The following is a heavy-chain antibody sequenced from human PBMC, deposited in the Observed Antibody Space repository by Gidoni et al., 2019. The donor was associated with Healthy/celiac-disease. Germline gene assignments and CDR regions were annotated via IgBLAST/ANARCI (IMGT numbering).Heavy chain of an antibody. V-gene: IGHV3-23*01. D-gene: IGHD3-22*01. CDR3: AKSRRSKYYDSSGYDY. J-gene: IGHJ4*02. CDR1: GFPFSSYA. CDR2: ISGSGGST. Sequence: EVQLLESGGGLVQPGGSLRLSCAASGFPFSSYAMRWVRQAPGKGLEWVSAISGSGGSTYYADSVKGRFTIARENSKNTLYLQMNSLRAEDTAVYYCAKSRRSKYYDSSGYDYWGQGTLVTVSS.